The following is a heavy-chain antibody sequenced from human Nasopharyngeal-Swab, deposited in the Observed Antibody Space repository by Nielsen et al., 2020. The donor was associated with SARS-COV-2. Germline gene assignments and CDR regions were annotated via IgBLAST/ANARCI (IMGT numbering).Heavy chain of an antibody. CDR2: ISAYNGNT. Sequence: ASVKVSCKASGYTFTSYGISWVRQAPGQGLEWMGWISAYNGNTNYAQKLQGRVTMTTDTSTSTAYMELRSLRSDDTAVYHCARAMGSGSLSDWYYYYGMDVWGQGTTVTVSS. V-gene: IGHV1-18*01. CDR3: ARAMGSGSLSDWYYYYGMDV. D-gene: IGHD6-19*01. J-gene: IGHJ6*02. CDR1: GYTFTSYG.